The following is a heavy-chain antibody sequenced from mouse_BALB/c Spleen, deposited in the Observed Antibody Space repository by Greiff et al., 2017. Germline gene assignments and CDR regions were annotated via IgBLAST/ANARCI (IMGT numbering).Heavy chain of an antibody. V-gene: IGHV2-2*02. CDR1: GFSLTSYG. J-gene: IGHJ4*01. Sequence: VKLKESGPGLVQPSQSLSITCTVSGFSLTSYGVHWVRQSPGKGLEWLGVIWSGGSTDYNAAFISRLSISKDNSKSQVFFKMNSLQANDTAIYYCARGDGWGAMDYWGQGTSVTVSS. CDR3: ARGDGWGAMDY. D-gene: IGHD2-3*01. CDR2: IWSGGST.